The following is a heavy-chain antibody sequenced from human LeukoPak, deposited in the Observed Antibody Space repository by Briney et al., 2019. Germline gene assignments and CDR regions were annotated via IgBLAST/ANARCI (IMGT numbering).Heavy chain of an antibody. Sequence: SGRSLRFSCAASGFTFSSSAMPWIRQAPGKGLEWVAIISSDGSYKSYADSVKGRFTMSRDNSKKALYLQMNSLRAEDTAVYYCARKFDSSGWLVDYWGQGTLVTVSP. CDR2: ISSDGSYK. D-gene: IGHD6-19*01. CDR3: ARKFDSSGWLVDY. V-gene: IGHV3-30-3*01. J-gene: IGHJ4*02. CDR1: GFTFSSSA.